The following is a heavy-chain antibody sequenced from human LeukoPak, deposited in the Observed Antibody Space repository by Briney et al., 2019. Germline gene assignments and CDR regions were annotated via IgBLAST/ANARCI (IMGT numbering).Heavy chain of an antibody. Sequence: SETLSLTCTVSGGSITSSYWSWIRQPPGKGLEWIGEINHSGSTNYNPSLKSRVTISVDTSKNQFSLKLSSVTAADTAVYYCARGDFVLRFLEWLPTVKGYFDYWGQGTLVTVSS. CDR1: GGSITSSY. V-gene: IGHV4-34*01. CDR2: INHSGST. CDR3: ARGDFVLRFLEWLPTVKGYFDY. D-gene: IGHD3-3*01. J-gene: IGHJ4*02.